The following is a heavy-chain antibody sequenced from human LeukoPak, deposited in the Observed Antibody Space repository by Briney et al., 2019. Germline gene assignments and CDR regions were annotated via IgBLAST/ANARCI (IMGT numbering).Heavy chain of an antibody. Sequence: ASVKVSCKASGYTFTSYDINWVRQAPGQGLEWTGWMNPSSGETGYAQRFQGRITMTRSTAISTAYLELSSLRSEDTAMYYCTRFYDNYWGQGTLVTASS. J-gene: IGHJ4*02. V-gene: IGHV1-8*01. CDR2: MNPSSGET. CDR3: TRFYDNY. D-gene: IGHD3-16*01. CDR1: GYTFTSYD.